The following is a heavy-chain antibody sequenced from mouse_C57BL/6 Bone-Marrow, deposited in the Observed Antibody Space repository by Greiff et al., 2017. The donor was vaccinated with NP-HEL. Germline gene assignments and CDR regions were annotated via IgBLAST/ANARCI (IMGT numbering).Heavy chain of an antibody. J-gene: IGHJ4*01. CDR1: GFTFSSYG. D-gene: IGHD2-4*01. V-gene: IGHV5-6*01. Sequence: EVQGVESGGDLVKPGGSLKLSCAASGFTFSSYGMSWVRQTPDKRLEWVATISSGGSYTYYQESVKGRFTISRDNAKNTLYLQMSSLKAEDTAMYYCAMFNYDPYYYAMYYWGQGTSVTVSS. CDR3: AMFNYDPYYYAMYY. CDR2: ISSGGSYT.